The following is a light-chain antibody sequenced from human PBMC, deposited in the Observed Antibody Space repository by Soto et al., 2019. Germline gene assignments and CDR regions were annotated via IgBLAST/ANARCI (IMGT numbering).Light chain of an antibody. J-gene: IGLJ1*01. CDR1: SSDVGGYNY. CDR3: SAYTISSSLV. CDR2: EVS. Sequence: QSALAQPASVSGSAGQSITISCTGTSSDVGGYNYVSWYQHHPGKAPKLMIYEVSNRPSGVSHRFSGSRSGNTASLTISGLQAEDEADYYCSAYTISSSLVFGTGTKLTVL. V-gene: IGLV2-14*01.